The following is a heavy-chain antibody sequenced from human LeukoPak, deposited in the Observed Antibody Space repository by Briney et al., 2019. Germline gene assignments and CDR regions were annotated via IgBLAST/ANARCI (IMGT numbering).Heavy chain of an antibody. CDR2: IYHSGST. CDR3: ARVPRNDYVWGSYRSHDAFDI. D-gene: IGHD3-16*02. CDR1: GYSISSGYY. V-gene: IGHV4-38-2*02. J-gene: IGHJ3*02. Sequence: SETLSLTCTVSGYSISSGYYWGWIRQPPGKGLEWIGSIYHSGSTYYNPSLKSRVTISVDTSKNQFSLKLSSVTAADTAVYYCARVPRNDYVWGSYRSHDAFDIWGQGTMVTVSS.